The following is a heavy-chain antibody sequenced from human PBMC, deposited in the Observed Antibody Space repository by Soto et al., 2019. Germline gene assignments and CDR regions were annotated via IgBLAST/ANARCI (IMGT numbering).Heavy chain of an antibody. CDR1: GFSFSSFE. CDR2: ISSAGGTI. V-gene: IGHV3-48*03. J-gene: IGHJ6*02. D-gene: IGHD1-1*01. Sequence: GGSLRLSCAASGFSFSSFEMNWVRQAPGKGLEWVSYISSAGGTIYYADSVKGRFTISKDSAKNSLFLQMNSLRADDTGVYYCARVSRIPVQGMDVWGQGTTVTVSS. CDR3: ARVSRIPVQGMDV.